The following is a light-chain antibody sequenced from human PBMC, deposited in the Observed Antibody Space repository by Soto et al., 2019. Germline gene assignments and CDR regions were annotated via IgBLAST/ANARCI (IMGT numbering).Light chain of an antibody. CDR2: DAS. Sequence: DIQMTPSPSTLSASVGDRVTITCRASQSISSWLAWYQQKPGKAPKLLIYDASSLESGVPSRFSGSGSGTEFTLTISSLQPDDFATYYCQQYNSYPWTFGQGTKVAIK. V-gene: IGKV1-5*01. CDR3: QQYNSYPWT. J-gene: IGKJ1*01. CDR1: QSISSW.